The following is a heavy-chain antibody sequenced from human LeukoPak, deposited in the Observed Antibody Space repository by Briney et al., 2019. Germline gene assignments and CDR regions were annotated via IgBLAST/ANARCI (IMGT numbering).Heavy chain of an antibody. CDR3: AREGGSSGFDY. V-gene: IGHV4-34*01. CDR2: INHSGST. Sequence: SQTLSLTCAVYGGSFSGYYWSWIRQPPGKGLEWIGEINHSGSTNYNPSLKSRVTISVDTSKNQFSLKLSSVTAADTAVYYCAREGGSSGFDYWGQGTLVTVSS. J-gene: IGHJ4*02. D-gene: IGHD1-26*01. CDR1: GGSFSGYY.